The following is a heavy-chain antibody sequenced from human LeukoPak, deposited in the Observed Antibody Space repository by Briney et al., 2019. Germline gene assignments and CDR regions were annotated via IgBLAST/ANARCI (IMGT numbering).Heavy chain of an antibody. CDR1: GYTFTSYG. D-gene: IGHD3-9*01. CDR2: ISAYNGNT. V-gene: IGHV1-18*01. CDR3: ARMYYDILTGYYYFDY. Sequence: ASVKVSCKASGYTFTSYGISWVRQATGQGLEWMGWISAYNGNTNYAQKLQGRVTMTTDTSTSTAYMELRSLRSDDTAVYYCARMYYDILTGYYYFDYWGQGTLVTVSS. J-gene: IGHJ4*02.